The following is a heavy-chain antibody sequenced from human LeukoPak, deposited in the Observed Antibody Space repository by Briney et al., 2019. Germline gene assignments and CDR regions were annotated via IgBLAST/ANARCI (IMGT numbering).Heavy chain of an antibody. V-gene: IGHV5-51*01. J-gene: IGHJ4*02. CDR1: GYTFVTYW. CDR2: IYPGDSDT. CDR3: ARGTGARGGPGTYALNY. D-gene: IGHD3-10*01. Sequence: GESLKISCKTSGYTFVTYWIAWVRQIPGKGLEWMGIIYPGDSDTRYSPSFQGQVTISADNSISTAYLQWSSLKASDAAMYYCARGTGARGGPGTYALNYWGQGTLVTVSS.